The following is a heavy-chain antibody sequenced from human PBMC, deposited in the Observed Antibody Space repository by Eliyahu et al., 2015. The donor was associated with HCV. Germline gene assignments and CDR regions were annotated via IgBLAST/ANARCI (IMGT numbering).Heavy chain of an antibody. J-gene: IGHJ4*02. CDR1: GXXFTGYY. CDR2: INPNSGGT. CDR3: ARGLVRGRVGAPHY. Sequence: QVQLVQSGAEVKKPGASVKVSCKASGXXFTGYYMHWVRQAPGQGLEXMGWINPNSGGTNYAQKFQGRVTMTRDTSISTAYMELSRLRSDDTAVYYSARGLVRGRVGAPHYWGQGTLVTVSS. D-gene: IGHD1-26*01. V-gene: IGHV1-2*02.